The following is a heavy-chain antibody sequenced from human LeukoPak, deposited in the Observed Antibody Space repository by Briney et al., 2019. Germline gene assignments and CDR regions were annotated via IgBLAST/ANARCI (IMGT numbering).Heavy chain of an antibody. CDR1: GFSFSDYY. D-gene: IGHD6-13*01. CDR3: ARVGSIAAAGMPDY. V-gene: IGHV3-11*06. J-gene: IGHJ4*02. CDR2: ISSSSSHT. Sequence: PGGSLRLSCAASGFSFSDYYMTWIRQAPGKGLEWLSYISSSSSHTNYADSVKGRFTISRDNAKNSLSLQVNSLRADDTAVYYCARVGSIAAAGMPDYWGQGTLVTVSS.